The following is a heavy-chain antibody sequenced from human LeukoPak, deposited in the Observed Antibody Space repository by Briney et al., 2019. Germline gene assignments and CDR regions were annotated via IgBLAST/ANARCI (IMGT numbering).Heavy chain of an antibody. J-gene: IGHJ4*02. Sequence: GASVKVSCKASGGTISSYAISWVRQAPGQGLEWMGGIIPIFGTANYAQKFQGRVTITADESTSTAYMELSSLRSEDTAVYYCARGDYGDHRHFDYWGQGTLVTVSS. CDR1: GGTISSYA. CDR2: IIPIFGTA. V-gene: IGHV1-69*13. D-gene: IGHD4-17*01. CDR3: ARGDYGDHRHFDY.